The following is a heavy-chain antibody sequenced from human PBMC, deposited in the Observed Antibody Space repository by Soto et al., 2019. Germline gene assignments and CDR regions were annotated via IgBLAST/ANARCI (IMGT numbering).Heavy chain of an antibody. Sequence: GGSLRLSCAAPGFTFSSYWMSWVRQAPGKGLEWVANIKQDGSEKYYVDSVKGRFTISRDNAKNSLYLQMNSLRAEDTAVYYCARELWVYRYWGQGTLVTVSS. CDR2: IKQDGSEK. J-gene: IGHJ4*02. CDR1: GFTFSSYW. V-gene: IGHV3-7*01. D-gene: IGHD6-13*01. CDR3: ARELWVYRY.